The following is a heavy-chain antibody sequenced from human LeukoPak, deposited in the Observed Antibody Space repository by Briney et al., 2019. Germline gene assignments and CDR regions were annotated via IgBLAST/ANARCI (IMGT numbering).Heavy chain of an antibody. CDR3: ARVRKYSGYYSWYFDL. CDR1: GFNFSTYW. J-gene: IGHJ2*01. V-gene: IGHV3-13*01. Sequence: GGSLRLSCTASGFNFSTYWMTWVRQATGKGLEWVSAIGTAGDTYYPGSVKGRFTISRENAKNSLYLQMNSLRAGDTAVYYCARVRKYSGYYSWYFDLWGRGTLVTVSS. CDR2: IGTAGDT. D-gene: IGHD5-12*01.